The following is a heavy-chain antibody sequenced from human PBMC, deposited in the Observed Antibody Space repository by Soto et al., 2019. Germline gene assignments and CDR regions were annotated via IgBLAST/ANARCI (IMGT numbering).Heavy chain of an antibody. J-gene: IGHJ4*02. CDR3: AKDSHSSGWPIDY. CDR1: GFTFSSYG. Sequence: GESLKISCAASGFTFSSYGMHWVRQAPGKGPEWVAVISYDGSNKYYADSVKGRFTISRDNSKNTLYLQMNSLRAEDTAVYYCAKDSHSSGWPIDYWGQGTLVTVSS. V-gene: IGHV3-30*18. D-gene: IGHD6-19*01. CDR2: ISYDGSNK.